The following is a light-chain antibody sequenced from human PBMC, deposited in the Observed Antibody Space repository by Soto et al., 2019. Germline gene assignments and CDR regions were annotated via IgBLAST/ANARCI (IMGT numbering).Light chain of an antibody. Sequence: QSVLTQPPSVSGAPGQRVSISCTGSTSNIGAPYDVHWYQHLPGTAPKLLIYGDNNRPSGVPDRFSGSKSGTSASLAITRLQAEDEADYYCQSYDSSLHNYVFGTGTKVTVL. CDR1: TSNIGAPYD. CDR3: QSYDSSLHNYV. CDR2: GDN. J-gene: IGLJ1*01. V-gene: IGLV1-40*01.